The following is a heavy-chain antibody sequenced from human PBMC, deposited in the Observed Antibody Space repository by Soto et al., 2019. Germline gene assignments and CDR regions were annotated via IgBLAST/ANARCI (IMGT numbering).Heavy chain of an antibody. J-gene: IGHJ4*02. CDR3: ARGQEVGAHFFDS. Sequence: GGSLRLSCEASGFTLSCFDMHLVRQPTGKGLEWVSTIGTAGDTYYAVSVKGRFTISRDNAKNSLSLQMNSLRAGDTAVYFCARGQEVGAHFFDSWGQGTQVTVS. CDR2: IGTAGDT. CDR1: GFTLSCFD. D-gene: IGHD2-15*01. V-gene: IGHV3-13*01.